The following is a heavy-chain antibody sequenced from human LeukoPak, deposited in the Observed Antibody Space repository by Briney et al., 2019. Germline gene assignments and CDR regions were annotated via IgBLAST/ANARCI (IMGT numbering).Heavy chain of an antibody. J-gene: IGHJ6*03. CDR3: ARDETYSSDWQSNHYYYYMDV. Sequence: PSETLSLTCNVSGGSIRGYYWSWIRQPPGKGLEWIGYIYSSGSTNYNPSLKSRVTMSVDTSKNQFSLKLSSVTATDTAVYYCARDETYSSDWQSNHYYYYMDVWGKGTTVTVSS. CDR2: IYSSGST. V-gene: IGHV4-4*08. CDR1: GGSIRGYY. D-gene: IGHD6-19*01.